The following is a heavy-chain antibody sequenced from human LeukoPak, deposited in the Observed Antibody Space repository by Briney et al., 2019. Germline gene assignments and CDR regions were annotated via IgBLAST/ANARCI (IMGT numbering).Heavy chain of an antibody. D-gene: IGHD3-10*01. J-gene: IGHJ4*02. CDR1: GSTFTSHW. Sequence: ESLQISCQSSGSTFTSHWIGWVRQVPGKGLEWMGIIYPGDSDTRYSPSFQGQVIISADNSITTAYLQWSSLKASDTAMYYCARRPYDSGSFADYWGQGTLVTVSS. CDR2: IYPGDSDT. CDR3: ARRPYDSGSFADY. V-gene: IGHV5-51*01.